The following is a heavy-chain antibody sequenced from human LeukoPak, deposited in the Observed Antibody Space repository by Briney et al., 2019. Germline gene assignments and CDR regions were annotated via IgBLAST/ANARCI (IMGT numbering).Heavy chain of an antibody. Sequence: GASVKVSCKASGYTFTGYYMHWVRQAPGQGLEWMGWINPNSGGTNYAQKFQGRVTMTRDTSISTAYMELSRLRSDDTAVYYCARALMVITTDAFDIWGQGTMVTVSS. CDR3: ARALMVITTDAFDI. J-gene: IGHJ3*02. CDR1: GYTFTGYY. V-gene: IGHV1-2*02. CDR2: INPNSGGT. D-gene: IGHD3-22*01.